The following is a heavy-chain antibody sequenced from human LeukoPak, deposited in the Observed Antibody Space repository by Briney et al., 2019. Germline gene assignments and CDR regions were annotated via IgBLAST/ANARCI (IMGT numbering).Heavy chain of an antibody. V-gene: IGHV4-34*01. CDR1: GGSFSGYY. Sequence: SATLSLTCAVYGGSFSGYYWSWIRQPPGKGLEWIGEINHSGSTNYNPSLKSRVTISVDTSKNQFSLKLSSVTAADTAVYYCARDLAVGATRPFDYWGQGTLVTVSS. CDR3: ARDLAVGATRPFDY. CDR2: INHSGST. D-gene: IGHD1-26*01. J-gene: IGHJ4*02.